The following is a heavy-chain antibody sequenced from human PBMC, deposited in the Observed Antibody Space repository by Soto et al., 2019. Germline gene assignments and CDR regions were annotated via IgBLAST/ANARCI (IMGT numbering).Heavy chain of an antibody. CDR2: IYNGGST. Sequence: QVQLQESGPGLLKPSQTLSLTCAVSGGSISHVYYYWSWIRQLPDKGLEWIGHIYNGGSTYKNPSLTSRVTISVATSRNQFSLQLTSVSAADTAVYYCATGPSGDKVDSWGQGILVTVSS. J-gene: IGHJ4*02. CDR1: GGSISHVYYY. CDR3: ATGPSGDKVDS. D-gene: IGHD7-27*01. V-gene: IGHV4-30-4*01.